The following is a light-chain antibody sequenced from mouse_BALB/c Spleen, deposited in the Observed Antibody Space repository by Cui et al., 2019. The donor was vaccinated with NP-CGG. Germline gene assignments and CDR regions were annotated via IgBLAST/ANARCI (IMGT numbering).Light chain of an antibody. CDR3: ALWYSNHWV. CDR1: TGGVTTKNY. Sequence: QPVVTQEPALTTSPGETVTPTCRSSTGGVTTKNYANWDQEKPDDLFTGLIGGTNKRGQGVPARFSGSLIGDKAALTITGAQTEDEAIYFCALWYSNHWVFGGGTKLTVL. CDR2: GTN. V-gene: IGLV1*01. J-gene: IGLJ1*01.